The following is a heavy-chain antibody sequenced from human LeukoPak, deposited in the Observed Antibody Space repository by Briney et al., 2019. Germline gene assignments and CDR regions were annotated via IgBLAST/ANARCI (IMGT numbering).Heavy chain of an antibody. V-gene: IGHV4-59*08. CDR3: ARLSIVGATNFDY. D-gene: IGHD1-26*01. CDR1: GASITSYY. CDR2: IYYSGST. J-gene: IGHJ4*02. Sequence: SETLSLTCTVSGASITSYYWSWIRQPPGKGQEWIGYIYYSGSTTYKPSLKSRVTISVDTSKNQFSLKLSSVTAADTAVYYCARLSIVGATNFDYWGQGTLVTVSS.